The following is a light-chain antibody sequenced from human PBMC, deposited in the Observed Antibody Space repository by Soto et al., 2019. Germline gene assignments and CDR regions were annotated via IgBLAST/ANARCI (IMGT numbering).Light chain of an antibody. Sequence: ILLTQSPATLSVSPGERATLSFMATETVSTNLAWFQRKAGQPPRLLIYGSSSRATGIPDRFSGSGSGTDFTLTITRLEPEDFAVFYCQQYGTSEIIFGQGTRLEI. CDR1: ETVSTN. CDR2: GSS. CDR3: QQYGTSEII. J-gene: IGKJ5*01. V-gene: IGKV3-20*01.